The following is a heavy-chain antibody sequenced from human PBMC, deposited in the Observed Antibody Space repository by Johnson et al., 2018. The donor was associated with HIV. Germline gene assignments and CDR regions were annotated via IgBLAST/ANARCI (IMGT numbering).Heavy chain of an antibody. Sequence: VHLVESGGGLVQPGGSLRLSCGASPFTFSTYAVSWVRQGPVKGLEWVSYISSSGSTIYYADSVKGRFTISRDNAKNSLYLQMNSLRAEDTAVYYCARDLRGAFDIWGQGTMVTVSS. D-gene: IGHD4-17*01. J-gene: IGHJ3*02. V-gene: IGHV3-48*04. CDR2: ISSSGSTI. CDR1: PFTFSTYA. CDR3: ARDLRGAFDI.